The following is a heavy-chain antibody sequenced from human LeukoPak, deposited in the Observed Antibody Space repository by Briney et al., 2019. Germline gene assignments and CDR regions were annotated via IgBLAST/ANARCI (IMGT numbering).Heavy chain of an antibody. Sequence: GGSLRLSCAASGFTFSSYAMHWVRQAPGKGLEWVAVISYDGSNKYYADSVKGRFTISRDNAKNSLYLQMNSLRAEDTAVYYCARDLGLTGSDAFDIWGQGTMVTVSS. J-gene: IGHJ3*02. CDR2: ISYDGSNK. CDR1: GFTFSSYA. V-gene: IGHV3-30-3*01. D-gene: IGHD4/OR15-4a*01. CDR3: ARDLGLTGSDAFDI.